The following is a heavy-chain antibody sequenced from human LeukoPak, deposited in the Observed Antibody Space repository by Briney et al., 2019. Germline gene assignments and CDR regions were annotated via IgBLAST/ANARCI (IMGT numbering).Heavy chain of an antibody. CDR3: ARVRLVGELRFFDY. V-gene: IGHV4-31*02. CDR1: GFSFNSDW. D-gene: IGHD1-26*01. Sequence: LRLSCAASGFSFNSDWMDWIRQHPGKGLEWIGYIYYSGSTYYNPSLKSRVTISVDTSKNQFSLKLSSVTAADTAVYYCARVRLVGELRFFDYWGQGTLVTVSS. CDR2: IYYSGST. J-gene: IGHJ4*02.